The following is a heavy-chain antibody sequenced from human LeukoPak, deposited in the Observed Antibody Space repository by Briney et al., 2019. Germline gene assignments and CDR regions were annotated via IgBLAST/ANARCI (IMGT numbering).Heavy chain of an antibody. CDR1: GGSLTINTFY. V-gene: IGHV4-39*01. D-gene: IGHD3-9*01. Sequence: SETLSLTCTLSGGSLTINTFYWGWIRQPPGKGLEWIGTVYYTGITHYNPSLKSRITISVDTSKNHFSLNLTSVTAADTAVYFCARHGILTDHSIRYWGQGLLVTVSS. CDR3: ARHGILTDHSIRY. J-gene: IGHJ4*02. CDR2: VYYTGIT.